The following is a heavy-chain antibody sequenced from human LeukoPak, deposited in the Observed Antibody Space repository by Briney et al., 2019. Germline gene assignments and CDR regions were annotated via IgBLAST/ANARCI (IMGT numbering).Heavy chain of an antibody. CDR3: ARGGSRSGYSYGFDY. V-gene: IGHV1-46*01. Sequence: AASVKVSCKASGYTFTGYYMHWVRQAPGQGLEWMGIINPSGGSTSYAQKFQGRVTMTRDTSTSTVYMELSSLRSEDTAVYYCARGGSRSGYSYGFDYWGQGTLVTVSS. CDR1: GYTFTGYY. J-gene: IGHJ4*02. D-gene: IGHD5-18*01. CDR2: INPSGGST.